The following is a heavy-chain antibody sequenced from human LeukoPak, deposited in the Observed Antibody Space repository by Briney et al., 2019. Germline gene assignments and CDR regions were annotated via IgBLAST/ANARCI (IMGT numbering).Heavy chain of an antibody. D-gene: IGHD5-24*01. V-gene: IGHV3-30*02. CDR2: IRYDGTNK. Sequence: PGGSLRLSCAASGLIFSNFGMHWVRQAPGKGLEWVTFIRYDGTNKYYADSVKGRFTISRDNSKNTLYLQMNSLRLEDTAVYYCAKVEMSTSPGGIDYWGQGTLVTASS. J-gene: IGHJ4*02. CDR1: GLIFSNFG. CDR3: AKVEMSTSPGGIDY.